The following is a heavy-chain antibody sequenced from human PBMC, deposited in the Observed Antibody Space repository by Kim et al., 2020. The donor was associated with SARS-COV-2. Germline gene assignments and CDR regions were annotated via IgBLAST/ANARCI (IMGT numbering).Heavy chain of an antibody. CDR2: INAGNGNT. J-gene: IGHJ1*01. CDR1: GYTFTSYI. V-gene: IGHV1-3*01. D-gene: IGHD6-19*01. Sequence: ASVKVSCKASGYTFTSYIIHWVRQAPGQRLEWMGWINAGNGNTRFSQKFQGRVTLSRNPSARTVYMEVSSLRSEDTAVYFCARGLSPWLVCPGYWGQGTPVTVSS. CDR3: ARGLSPWLVCPGY.